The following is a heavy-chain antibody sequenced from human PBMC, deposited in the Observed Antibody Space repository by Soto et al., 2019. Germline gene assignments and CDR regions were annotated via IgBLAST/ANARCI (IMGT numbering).Heavy chain of an antibody. J-gene: IGHJ3*02. CDR3: ARAPYRGTNSRGALDM. CDR1: DDPISSGDYY. D-gene: IGHD2-8*01. V-gene: IGHV4-30-4*01. Sequence: QVQLQEPGPGLVKPSQTLSLMCTVSDDPISSGDYYWTWIRQPPGKGLEWIGYIYYSGTTYYNPSLTDRVTRSVDTSKNQFSLKLTSVAAADTAVYYCARAPYRGTNSRGALDMWGQGTMVTVSS. CDR2: IYYSGTT.